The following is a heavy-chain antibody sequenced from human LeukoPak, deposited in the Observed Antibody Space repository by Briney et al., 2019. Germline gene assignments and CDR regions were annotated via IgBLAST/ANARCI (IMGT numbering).Heavy chain of an antibody. J-gene: IGHJ6*02. Sequence: PGGSLRLSCAASGFTFSSYAMNWVRQAPGKGLEWVSTISGSGGSKHYADSVEGRFTISRDNSKNTVYLQMNSLRAEDTAIYYCAKLTSASGAYGVDVWGRGTTVTVSS. D-gene: IGHD3-10*01. CDR1: GFTFSSYA. CDR2: ISGSGGSK. V-gene: IGHV3-23*01. CDR3: AKLTSASGAYGVDV.